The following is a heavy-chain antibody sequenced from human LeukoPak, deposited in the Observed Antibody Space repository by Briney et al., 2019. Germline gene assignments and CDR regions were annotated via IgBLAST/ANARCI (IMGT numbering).Heavy chain of an antibody. D-gene: IGHD1-26*01. CDR2: INLSGNN. V-gene: IGHV4-34*01. J-gene: IGHJ4*02. CDR1: GGSSSGYY. CDR3: ARHGMSGSYTY. Sequence: KTSETLSLTCPVYGGSSSGYYWSWIRQPPGNGLESIEEINLSGNNKYHQSLKSRVAISIDTSKNQFSLKLTSVTAADTAVYYCARHGMSGSYTYWGQGTLVTVSS.